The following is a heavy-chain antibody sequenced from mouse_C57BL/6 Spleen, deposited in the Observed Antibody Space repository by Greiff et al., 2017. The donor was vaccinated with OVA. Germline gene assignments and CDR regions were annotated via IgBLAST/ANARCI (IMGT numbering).Heavy chain of an antibody. CDR1: GYTFTSYW. CDR3: ARKGGTTVVALDY. Sequence: VKLQQPGAELVKPGASVKLSCKASGYTFTSYWMHWVKQRPGQGLEWIGMIHPNSGSTNYNEKFKSKATLTVDKSSSTAYMQLSSLTSEDSAVYYCARKGGTTVVALDYWGQGTTLTVSS. CDR2: IHPNSGST. V-gene: IGHV1-64*01. D-gene: IGHD1-1*01. J-gene: IGHJ2*01.